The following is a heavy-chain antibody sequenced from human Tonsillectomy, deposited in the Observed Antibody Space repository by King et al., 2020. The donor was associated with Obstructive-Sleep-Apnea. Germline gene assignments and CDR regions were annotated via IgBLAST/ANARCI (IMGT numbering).Heavy chain of an antibody. CDR3: ARDGMSSGWAFDY. CDR2: IYHSGST. Sequence: QLQESGPGLVKPSETLSLTCTVSGYSISSGYSWGWIRQPPGKGLEWIGRIYHSGSTYYTPSLKSRVTISVDTSKNQFSLMLSSVTAADTAVYYCARDGMSSGWAFDYWGQGTLVTVSS. J-gene: IGHJ4*02. V-gene: IGHV4-38-2*02. D-gene: IGHD6-19*01. CDR1: GYSISSGYS.